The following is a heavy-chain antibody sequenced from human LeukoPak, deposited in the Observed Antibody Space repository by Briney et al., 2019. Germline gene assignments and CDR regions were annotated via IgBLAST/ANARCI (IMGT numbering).Heavy chain of an antibody. V-gene: IGHV3-48*03. D-gene: IGHD6-19*01. CDR1: GFTFSSYE. CDR3: ARDHSSGWSDY. CDR2: ISSSGSTI. Sequence: PGGSLRLSCAASGFTFSSYEMNWVRQAPGKGLERVSYISSSGSTIYYADSVKGRFTISRDNAKNSLYLQMNSLRAEDTAVYYCARDHSSGWSDYWGQGTLVTVSS. J-gene: IGHJ4*02.